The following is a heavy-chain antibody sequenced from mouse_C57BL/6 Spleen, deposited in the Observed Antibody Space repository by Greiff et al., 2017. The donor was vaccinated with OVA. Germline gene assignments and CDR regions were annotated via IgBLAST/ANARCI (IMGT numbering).Heavy chain of an antibody. CDR2: IYPGDGAT. V-gene: IGHV1-80*01. J-gene: IGHJ1*03. D-gene: IGHD1-1*01. CDR3: ARPLYYYGSSHWYFDV. CDR1: GYAFSSYW. Sequence: QVQLQQSGAELVKPGASVKISCKASGYAFSSYWMNWVKQRPGKGLEWIGQIYPGDGATNYNGKFKGKATLTADKSSSTAYMQLSSLTSEDSAVYFCARPLYYYGSSHWYFDVWGTGTTVTVSS.